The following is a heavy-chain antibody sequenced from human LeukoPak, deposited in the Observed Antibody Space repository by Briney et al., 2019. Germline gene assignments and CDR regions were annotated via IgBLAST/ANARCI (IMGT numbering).Heavy chain of an antibody. Sequence: SETLSLTCAVSGGSISSSNWWSWVRQPPGKGLEWIGEIYHSGSTNYNPSLKSRVTISVDKSKNQFSLKLSSVTAADTAVYYCARTKSYSDSSGRYDAFDIWGQGTMVTVSS. CDR3: ARTKSYSDSSGRYDAFDI. V-gene: IGHV4-4*02. D-gene: IGHD3-22*01. CDR1: GGSISSSNW. J-gene: IGHJ3*02. CDR2: IYHSGST.